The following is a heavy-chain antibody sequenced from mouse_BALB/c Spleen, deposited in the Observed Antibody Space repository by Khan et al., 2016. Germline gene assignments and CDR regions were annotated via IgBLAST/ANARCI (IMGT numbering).Heavy chain of an antibody. D-gene: IGHD1-1*01. CDR3: ASYYGSSYDYFDY. Sequence: VQLQESGAELARPGASVKLSCKASGYTFTSYWMQWVKKRPGQGLEWIGAIYPGDGDTRYTQKFKGKATLTADKSSSTAYMQLSSLASEDSAVXYSASYYGSSYDYFDYWGQGTTLTVSS. J-gene: IGHJ2*01. CDR1: GYTFTSYW. CDR2: IYPGDGDT. V-gene: IGHV1-87*01.